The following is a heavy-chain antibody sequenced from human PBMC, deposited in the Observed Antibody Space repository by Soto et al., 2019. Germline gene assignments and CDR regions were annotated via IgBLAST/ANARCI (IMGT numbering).Heavy chain of an antibody. J-gene: IGHJ4*02. CDR2: ISHSGST. CDR3: AGQATNEYS. V-gene: IGHV4-34*01. CDR1: SGSFSDCY. D-gene: IGHD1-26*01. Sequence: QVQLQQWGAGLLKPSETLSLTCAVYSGSFSDCYWSWIRKSPGKGLEWSGEISHSGSTQYKPSSKSRVTRSVDTSKTHFSLKLSSVTAPDTAVYYCAGQATNEYSWGQGTRVTVSS.